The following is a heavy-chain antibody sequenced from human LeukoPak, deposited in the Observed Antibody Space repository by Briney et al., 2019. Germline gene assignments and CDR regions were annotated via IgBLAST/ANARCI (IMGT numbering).Heavy chain of an antibody. CDR1: GFAFSSSA. D-gene: IGHD2-15*01. Sequence: PGGSLRLSCAASGFAFSSSAMHWVRQAPGKGLEWVALISYDGSNKYYGDSVKGRFTISRDNSKNTLYLQVNSLRAEDTAVYYCARDRRGGYCSGNTCYSGFDYWGQGTPVTVSS. CDR3: ARDRRGGYCSGNTCYSGFDY. CDR2: ISYDGSNK. J-gene: IGHJ4*02. V-gene: IGHV3-30-3*01.